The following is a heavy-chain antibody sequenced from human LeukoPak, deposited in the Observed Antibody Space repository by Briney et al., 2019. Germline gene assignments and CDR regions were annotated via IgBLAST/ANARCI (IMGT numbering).Heavy chain of an antibody. J-gene: IGHJ4*02. D-gene: IGHD3-22*01. Sequence: ASVKVSCKASGGTFSSYAISWVRQAPGQGLEWMGGIIPIFGTANYAQKFQGRVTITADESTSTAYMELSSLRSEDTAVYYCAGSPYYYDSSGYYRYFDYWGQGTLVTVSS. V-gene: IGHV1-69*13. CDR3: AGSPYYYDSSGYYRYFDY. CDR1: GGTFSSYA. CDR2: IIPIFGTA.